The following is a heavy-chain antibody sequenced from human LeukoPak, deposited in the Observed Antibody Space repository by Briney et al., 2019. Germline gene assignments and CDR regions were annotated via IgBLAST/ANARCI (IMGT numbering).Heavy chain of an antibody. V-gene: IGHV4-30-4*01. CDR3: ARDVPSYYYIWRRTNGMDV. CDR1: GGSISSAGFY. J-gene: IGHJ6*02. CDR2: IYYSGST. D-gene: IGHD3-16*01. Sequence: SETLSLSCTVSGGSISSAGFYWSWIRQPPGKGLEWIGYIYYSGSTYYNPSLKSRVTISVDTSNNQFSLKLTSVTAADTAVYYCARDVPSYYYIWRRTNGMDVWGQGTTVTVSS.